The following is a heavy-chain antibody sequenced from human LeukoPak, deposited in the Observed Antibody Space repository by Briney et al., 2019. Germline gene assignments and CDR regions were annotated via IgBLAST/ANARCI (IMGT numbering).Heavy chain of an antibody. CDR3: ARDLRSGYSYGSQRNFDY. Sequence: PGRSLRLSCAASGFTFSSYAMSWVRQAPGKGLEWVSGISGSGDSRYYADSVKGRFTISRDNSKNTLFLQMNSLRAEDTAVYYCARDLRSGYSYGSQRNFDYWGQGTLVTVSS. CDR1: GFTFSSYA. J-gene: IGHJ4*02. D-gene: IGHD5-18*01. CDR2: ISGSGDSR. V-gene: IGHV3-23*01.